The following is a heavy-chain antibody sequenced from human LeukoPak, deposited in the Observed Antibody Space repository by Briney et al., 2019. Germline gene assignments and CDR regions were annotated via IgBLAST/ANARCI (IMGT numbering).Heavy chain of an antibody. J-gene: IGHJ4*02. CDR1: SSGSYY. CDR3: ARDTAGCDY. Sequence: SSGSYYWSWVRQAPGKGLEWVANIKQDGSEKYYVDSVKGRFTISRDNAKNSLYLQMNSLRVEDTAVYYCARDTAGCDYWGQGTLVTVSS. CDR2: IKQDGSEK. D-gene: IGHD5-18*01. V-gene: IGHV3-7*03.